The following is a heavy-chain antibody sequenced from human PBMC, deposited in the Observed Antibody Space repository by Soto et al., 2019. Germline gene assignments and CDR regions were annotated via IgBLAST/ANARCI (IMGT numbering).Heavy chain of an antibody. V-gene: IGHV1-69*13. CDR3: ASCTGPVGNYYYYGMDV. J-gene: IGHJ6*02. D-gene: IGHD2-8*02. CDR1: GGTFSSYA. Sequence: SVKVSCKASGGTFSSYAISWVRQAPGQGLEWMGGIIPIFGTANYAQKFQGRVTITADESTSTAYMELSSLRSEDTAVYYCASCTGPVGNYYYYGMDVWGQGTTVTVSS. CDR2: IIPIFGTA.